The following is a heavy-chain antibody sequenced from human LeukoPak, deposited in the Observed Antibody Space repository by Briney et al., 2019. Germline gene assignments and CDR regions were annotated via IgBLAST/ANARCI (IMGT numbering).Heavy chain of an antibody. D-gene: IGHD6-19*01. Sequence: KPSETLSLTCTVSGGSISSSNYYWGWIRQPPGKALEWIASIYYSGSTYYNPSLKSRVTISVDTSKNQFSLKLSSVTAADTAVYYCARRSSSGWTFDYWGQGTLVTVSS. J-gene: IGHJ4*02. V-gene: IGHV4-39*01. CDR1: GGSISSSNYY. CDR2: IYYSGST. CDR3: ARRSSSGWTFDY.